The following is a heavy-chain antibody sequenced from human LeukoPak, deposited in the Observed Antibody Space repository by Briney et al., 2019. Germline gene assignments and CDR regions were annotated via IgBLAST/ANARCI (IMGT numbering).Heavy chain of an antibody. CDR3: ARDMNTRVTPISYAFDL. CDR1: GYTFTSYD. V-gene: IGHV1-8*01. D-gene: IGHD4-23*01. CDR2: MNPNSGNT. J-gene: IGHJ3*01. Sequence: GASVKVSCKASGYTFTSYDINWVRQATGQGLEWMGWMNPNSGNTGYAQKFQGRVTMTRNTSISTAYMELSSLRFEDTAVYYCARDMNTRVTPISYAFDLWGQGTMVTVS.